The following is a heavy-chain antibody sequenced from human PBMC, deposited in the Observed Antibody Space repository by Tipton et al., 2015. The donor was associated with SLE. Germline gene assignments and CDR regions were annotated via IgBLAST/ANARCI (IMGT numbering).Heavy chain of an antibody. Sequence: TLSLTCTVSGYSISSGYYWGWIRQPPGKGLEWIGSIYHSGSTFYNPSLKSRASISVGTSKNQFSLKLSSVTAADTAVYYCARDHTIFGVVISLGAFDIWGQGTMVTVSS. V-gene: IGHV4-38-2*02. CDR2: IYHSGST. CDR1: GYSISSGYY. J-gene: IGHJ3*02. CDR3: ARDHTIFGVVISLGAFDI. D-gene: IGHD3-3*01.